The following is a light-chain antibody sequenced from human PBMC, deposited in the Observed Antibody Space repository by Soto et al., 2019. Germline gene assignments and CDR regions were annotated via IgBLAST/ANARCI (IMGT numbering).Light chain of an antibody. CDR2: EVN. CDR3: SSYAGSSNV. V-gene: IGLV2-8*01. Sequence: QSPLTQPPSASGSPGPSVAISCPGTSSDVGGYNYVSWYQQHPGKAPKLMIYEVNKRPSGVPDRFSGSKSGNTASLTVSGLQAVDEADYYCSSYAGSSNVFGTGTKVTVL. J-gene: IGLJ1*01. CDR1: SSDVGGYNY.